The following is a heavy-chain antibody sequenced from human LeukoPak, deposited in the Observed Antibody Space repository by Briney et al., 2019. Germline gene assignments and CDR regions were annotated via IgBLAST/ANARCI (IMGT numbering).Heavy chain of an antibody. J-gene: IGHJ4*02. CDR1: GFTFSSYA. V-gene: IGHV3-33*08. Sequence: GGSLRLSCAASGFTFSSYAMHWVRQAPGKGLEWVAVIWYDGSNKYYADSVKGRFTISRDNSKNTLYLQMNSLRAEDTAVYYCARVAMPGLWFGDYYFDYWGQGTLVTVSS. CDR2: IWYDGSNK. D-gene: IGHD3-10*01. CDR3: ARVAMPGLWFGDYYFDY.